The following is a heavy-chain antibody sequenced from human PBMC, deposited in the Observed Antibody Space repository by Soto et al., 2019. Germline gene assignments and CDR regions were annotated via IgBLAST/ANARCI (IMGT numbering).Heavy chain of an antibody. CDR1: GFTFSNAW. Sequence: EVQLVESGGGLVKPGGSLRLSCAASGFTFSNAWMNWVRQAPGKGLEWVDRIKSKADGGTTDYGAPVKGRFTISRDDSKNTLYLQLNSRTTVDPAVYYCTTLGHYYDSSPLDVWGQGTTVTVSS. V-gene: IGHV3-15*07. CDR3: TTLGHYYDSSPLDV. D-gene: IGHD3-22*01. CDR2: IKSKADGGTT. J-gene: IGHJ6*02.